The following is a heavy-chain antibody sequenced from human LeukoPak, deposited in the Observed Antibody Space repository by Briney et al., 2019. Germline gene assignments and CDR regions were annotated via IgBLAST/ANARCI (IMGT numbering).Heavy chain of an antibody. Sequence: GGSLRLSCAASGFAFSNYWMTWVRQAPGKGLECVANIKEDGREKYYVDSVKGRFTFSRDNSKNTLYLQMNSLRAEDTAVYYCAKGVAAGGSYYYYYGMDVWGQGTTVTVSS. CDR1: GFAFSNYW. CDR3: AKGVAAGGSYYYYYGMDV. J-gene: IGHJ6*02. D-gene: IGHD1-26*01. CDR2: IKEDGREK. V-gene: IGHV3-7*03.